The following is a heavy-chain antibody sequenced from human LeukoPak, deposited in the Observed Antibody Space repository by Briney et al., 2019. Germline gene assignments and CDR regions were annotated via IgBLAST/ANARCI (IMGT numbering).Heavy chain of an antibody. CDR3: AKGHDYGDYVGGRFDP. J-gene: IGHJ5*02. CDR2: ISWNSVSI. V-gene: IGHV3-9*01. D-gene: IGHD4-17*01. CDR1: GVSFDVVS. Sequence: GGSLRLSSAVSGVSFDVVSMHGVRESPGKGLGRVLGISWNSVSIGYADSVKGRFTISRDDAKNSLYLQMNSLRAEDTALYYCAKGHDYGDYVGGRFDPWGQGTLVTVSS.